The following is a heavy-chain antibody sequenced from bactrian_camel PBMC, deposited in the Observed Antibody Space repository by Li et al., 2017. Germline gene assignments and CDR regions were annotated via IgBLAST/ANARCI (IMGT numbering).Heavy chain of an antibody. Sequence: VQLVESGGGLVQPGKSLRLSCAASGFTFSRCDMNWVRQTPGTGLEWVARINSADGTTNYRDTVKGRFTISRDNAKNTLYLQLNSLKTEDTAMYYCATDLGYWGQGTQVTVS. CDR3: ATDLGY. V-gene: IGHV3S40*01. CDR2: INSADGTT. J-gene: IGHJ6*01. CDR1: GFTFSRCD.